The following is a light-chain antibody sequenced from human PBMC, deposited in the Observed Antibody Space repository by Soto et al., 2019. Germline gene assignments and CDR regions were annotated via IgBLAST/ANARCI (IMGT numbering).Light chain of an antibody. Sequence: QSVLTQPASVSGSPGQSITISCTGTSSDVGGYNFVSWYQQYPGKAPKLMIHDVTSRPSGVSNRFSGSKSGTTASLTISGLQAEDEADYYCCSYTSSTSYVFGTGNKVTVL. CDR3: CSYTSSTSYV. J-gene: IGLJ1*01. V-gene: IGLV2-14*01. CDR2: DVT. CDR1: SSDVGGYNF.